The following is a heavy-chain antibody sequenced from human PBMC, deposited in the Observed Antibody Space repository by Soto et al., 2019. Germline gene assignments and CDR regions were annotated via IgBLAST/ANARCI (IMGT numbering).Heavy chain of an antibody. V-gene: IGHV1-69*13. D-gene: IGHD3-22*01. Sequence: SVKVSCKASGGTFSSYAISWVRQAPGQGLEWMGGIIPIFGTANYAQKFQGRVTITADESTSTAYMELSSLRSEDTAVYYCARYAHYYDSSGSPSPLDYWGQGTLVTVSS. CDR3: ARYAHYYDSSGSPSPLDY. CDR1: GGTFSSYA. CDR2: IIPIFGTA. J-gene: IGHJ4*02.